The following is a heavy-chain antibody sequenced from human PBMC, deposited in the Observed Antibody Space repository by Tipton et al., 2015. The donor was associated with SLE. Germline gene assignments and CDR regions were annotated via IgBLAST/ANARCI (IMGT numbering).Heavy chain of an antibody. J-gene: IGHJ4*02. Sequence: TLSLTCTVSGGSISGGSYYWSWIRQPAGKGLEWIGRIYTSGSTNYNPSLKSRVTISVDTSKNQFSLKLSSVTAADTAVYYCAAHAAGRGGSGYWGQGTLVTVSS. CDR3: AAHAAGRGGSGY. CDR2: IYTSGST. CDR1: GGSISGGSYY. V-gene: IGHV4-61*02. D-gene: IGHD2-15*01.